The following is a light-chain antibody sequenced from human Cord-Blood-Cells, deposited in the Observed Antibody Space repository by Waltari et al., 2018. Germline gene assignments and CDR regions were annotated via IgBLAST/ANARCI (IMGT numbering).Light chain of an antibody. CDR3: QQLNSYPLT. CDR2: AAS. CDR1: QGISSY. J-gene: IGKJ4*01. V-gene: IGKV1-9*01. Sequence: DIQLTQSPSFLSASVGDRVTITCRASQGISSYLAWYQQKPVKAAKLLIYAASTLQSGVPSRFSGSGSGTEFPLTISSLQPEDFATYYGQQLNSYPLTFGGGTKVEIK.